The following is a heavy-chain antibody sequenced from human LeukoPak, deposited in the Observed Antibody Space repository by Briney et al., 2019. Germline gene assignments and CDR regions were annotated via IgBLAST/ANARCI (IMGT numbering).Heavy chain of an antibody. D-gene: IGHD3-10*01. CDR2: INTNTGNP. J-gene: IGHJ5*02. V-gene: IGHV7-4-1*02. CDR1: GYTFTSYT. Sequence: GASVTVSCTASGYTFTSYTIHWVRQAPGQRLEWMGWINTNTGNPTYAQGFTGRFVFSLDTSVSTAYLQISSLKAEDTAVYYCAREGVWFGELLYQNWFDPWGQGTLVTVSS. CDR3: AREGVWFGELLYQNWFDP.